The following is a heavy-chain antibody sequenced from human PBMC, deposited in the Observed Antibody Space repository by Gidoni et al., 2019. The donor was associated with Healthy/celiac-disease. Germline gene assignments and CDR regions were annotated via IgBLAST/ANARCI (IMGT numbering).Heavy chain of an antibody. CDR3: ARIPDWSGYYPGFDP. J-gene: IGHJ5*02. V-gene: IGHV2-26*01. CDR2: IFSNDEK. Sequence: QVTLKESVPVLVTPSETLTLTCTVSGFSLSNARIGVSWIRQPPGKALEWLAHIFSNDEKSYSTSLKSRLTISKDTSKSQVVLTMTNMDPVDTATYYCARIPDWSGYYPGFDPWGQGTLVTVSS. CDR1: GFSLSNARIG. D-gene: IGHD3-3*01.